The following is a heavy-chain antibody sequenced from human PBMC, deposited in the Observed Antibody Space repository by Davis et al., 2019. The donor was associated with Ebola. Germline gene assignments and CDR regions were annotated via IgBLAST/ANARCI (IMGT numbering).Heavy chain of an antibody. CDR3: ARVTNDYPNWFDP. V-gene: IGHV1-2*02. CDR1: GYTFTGYY. Sequence: VSVKVSCKASGYTFTGYYMHWVRQAPGQGLEWMGWINPNSGGTNYAQKFQGRVTMTRDTSISTAYMELSRLRSDDTAVYYCARVTNDYPNWFDPWGQGTLVTVSS. D-gene: IGHD4-11*01. J-gene: IGHJ5*02. CDR2: INPNSGGT.